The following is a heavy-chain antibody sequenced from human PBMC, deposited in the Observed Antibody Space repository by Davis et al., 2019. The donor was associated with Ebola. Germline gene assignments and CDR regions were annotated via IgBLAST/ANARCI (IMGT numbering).Heavy chain of an antibody. Sequence: PGGSLRLSCAASGFTFSSYSMNWVRQAPGKGLEWVSSISGSSSYIYYADSVKGRFTISRDNAKNSLYLQMNSLRAEDTAVYYCARGSHDSRYYYYGMDVWGQGTTVTVSS. D-gene: IGHD3-22*01. J-gene: IGHJ6*02. CDR1: GFTFSSYS. V-gene: IGHV3-21*01. CDR3: ARGSHDSRYYYYGMDV. CDR2: ISGSSSYI.